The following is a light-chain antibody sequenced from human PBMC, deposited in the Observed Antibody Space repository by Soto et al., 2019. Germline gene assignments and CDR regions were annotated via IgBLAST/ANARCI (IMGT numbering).Light chain of an antibody. CDR3: HQYESALWT. J-gene: IGKJ1*01. CDR1: QSIGRF. Sequence: EIVFTQSPATLSLSPGERATLSCRASQSIGRFLAWYQHKPGQAPRLLIYDASNRATGIPARFSGSGSGTDFTLSISRLEPEDFAVYYCHQYESALWTFGQGTKVDIK. V-gene: IGKV3-11*01. CDR2: DAS.